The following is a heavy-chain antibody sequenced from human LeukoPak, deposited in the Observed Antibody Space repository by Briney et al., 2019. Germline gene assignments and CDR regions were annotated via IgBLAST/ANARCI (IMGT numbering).Heavy chain of an antibody. Sequence: GSLRLSCAASGFSCSSYAMHWVPQAPGKGLGSVSAIRSKGGSTSSANSVKGRSTIARDHSKNRLYLKMGSLRAEDRAVYYCARDRGGYSYGPFDYWGQGTVVTAS. CDR1: GFSCSSYA. CDR2: IRSKGGST. CDR3: ARDRGGYSYGPFDY. D-gene: IGHD5-18*01. V-gene: IGHV3-64*01. J-gene: IGHJ4*02.